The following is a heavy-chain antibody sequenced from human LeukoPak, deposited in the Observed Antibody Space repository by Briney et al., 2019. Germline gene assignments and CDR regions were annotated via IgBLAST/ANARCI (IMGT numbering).Heavy chain of an antibody. Sequence: SETLSLTCTVSGGSISSNYWSWIRQPPGKGLEWIGYIYYSGSTNYNPSLKSRVTISVDTSKNQFSLKLSSVTAADTAVYYCARGIYSGYDYGYWGQGTLVTVSS. V-gene: IGHV4-59*01. CDR2: IYYSGST. J-gene: IGHJ4*02. D-gene: IGHD5-12*01. CDR3: ARGIYSGYDYGY. CDR1: GGSISSNY.